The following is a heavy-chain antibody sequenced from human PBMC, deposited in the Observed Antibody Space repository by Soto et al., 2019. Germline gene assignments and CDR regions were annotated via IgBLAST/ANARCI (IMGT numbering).Heavy chain of an antibody. CDR3: ARGPPIVGNTTPLDS. D-gene: IGHD1-26*01. Sequence: TLSLTCTVSGGSITNSNWWSWVRLPPAKGLEWIGDIYHAGSTKYNPSLERRVTISVDTSKNQFALTLTSVTAADTAVYFCARGPPIVGNTTPLDSWGQGTLVTVSS. J-gene: IGHJ4*02. CDR2: IYHAGST. V-gene: IGHV4-4*01. CDR1: GGSITNSNW.